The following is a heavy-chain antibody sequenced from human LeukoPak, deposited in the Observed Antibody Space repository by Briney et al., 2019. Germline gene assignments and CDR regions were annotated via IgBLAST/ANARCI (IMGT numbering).Heavy chain of an antibody. Sequence: GGSLRLSCAASGFTLRSYEMNWGRQAPGKGLEWVSYISSSGSTIYYAEFVKGRFTISRDNAKNSLYLQMNSLRAEDTAVFYCARAGSTSAWYYFEYWGQGTLVTVSS. J-gene: IGHJ4*02. CDR2: ISSSGSTI. V-gene: IGHV3-48*03. CDR1: GFTLRSYE. D-gene: IGHD6-13*01. CDR3: ARAGSTSAWYYFEY.